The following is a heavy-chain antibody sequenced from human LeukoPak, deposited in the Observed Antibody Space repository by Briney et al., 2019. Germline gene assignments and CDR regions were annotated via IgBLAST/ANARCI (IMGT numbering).Heavy chain of an antibody. J-gene: IGHJ6*03. D-gene: IGHD3-3*01. CDR1: GGTFSSYA. CDR3: ARDKSYDFWSGRHYYYMDV. V-gene: IGHV1-69*04. CDR2: IIPILGIA. Sequence: ASVKVSCKASGGTFSSYAISWVRQAPGQGLEWMGRIIPILGIANYAQKLQGRVTMTTDTSTSTAYMELRSLRSDDTAVYYCARDKSYDFWSGRHYYYMDVWGKGTTVTVSS.